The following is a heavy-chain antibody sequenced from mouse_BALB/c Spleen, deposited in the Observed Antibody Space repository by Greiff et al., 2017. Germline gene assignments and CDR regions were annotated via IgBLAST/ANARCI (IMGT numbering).Heavy chain of an antibody. V-gene: IGHV5-6-3*01. D-gene: IGHD1-1*01. J-gene: IGHJ2*01. CDR1: GFTFSSYG. CDR3: AREGGITTVVAHFDY. CDR2: INSNGGST. Sequence: EVKLVESGGGLVQPGGSLKLSCAASGFTFSSYGMSWVRQTPDKRLELVATINSNGGSTYYPDSVKGRFTISRDNAKNTLYLQMSSLKSEDTAMYYCAREGGITTVVAHFDYWGQGTTLTVSS.